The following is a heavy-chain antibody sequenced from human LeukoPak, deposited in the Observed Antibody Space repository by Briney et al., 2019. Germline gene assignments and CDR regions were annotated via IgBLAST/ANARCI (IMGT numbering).Heavy chain of an antibody. CDR1: GGSISSSSYY. CDR3: AKGIRYLSFNDAFDI. Sequence: PSETLSLTCTVSGGSISSSSYYWDWIRQPPGKGLEWIGSTHYSGSTYYNPSLKSRVTIFVDTSENQFSLKLSSVTAADTAVYYCAKGIRYLSFNDAFDIWGQGTMVTVSS. J-gene: IGHJ3*02. CDR2: THYSGST. D-gene: IGHD3-9*01. V-gene: IGHV4-39*01.